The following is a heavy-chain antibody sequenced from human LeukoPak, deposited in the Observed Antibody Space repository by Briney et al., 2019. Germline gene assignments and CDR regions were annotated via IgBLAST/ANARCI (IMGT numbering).Heavy chain of an antibody. D-gene: IGHD1-26*01. Sequence: PSETLSLTCTVSGXSIRSYYWSWIRQPPGKVLDWSGNISYTWSTRYNPSLKGRATISVDTSNNQFSLQRSALTAADTAVYYCASGSYYFDYWGQGTVVSVSS. CDR3: ASGSYYFDY. CDR1: GXSIRSYY. V-gene: IGHV4-59*08. CDR2: ISYTWST. J-gene: IGHJ4*02.